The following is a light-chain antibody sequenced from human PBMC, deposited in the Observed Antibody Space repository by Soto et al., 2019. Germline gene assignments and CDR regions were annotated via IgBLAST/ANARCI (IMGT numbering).Light chain of an antibody. J-gene: IGLJ1*01. V-gene: IGLV2-14*01. CDR1: SSDVSGNNY. CDR3: SSYTSSSTRV. Sequence: QSVLTQPASVSGSPGQSITISCTGTSSDVSGNNYASWKQKHPGKAQKIKIYDDSNRPSGVTNRCTGSKTGNTASLTIHRLQAEDEADYYCSSYTSSSTRVFGTGT. CDR2: DDS.